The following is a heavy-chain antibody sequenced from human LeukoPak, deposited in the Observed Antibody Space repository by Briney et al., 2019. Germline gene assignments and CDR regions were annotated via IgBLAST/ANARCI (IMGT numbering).Heavy chain of an antibody. Sequence: GGSLRVSSSAPGFTFISCGMHWVRQAPGKGLEYVSSMTSNGGSTYYADSVKGRFTISRDNSKNTLFLQMSSLRAEDSAVYYCVSGYCSSTSSRFAYWGQGTLVTVSS. V-gene: IGHV3-64D*06. J-gene: IGHJ4*02. CDR1: GFTFISCG. D-gene: IGHD2-2*01. CDR3: VSGYCSSTSSRFAY. CDR2: MTSNGGST.